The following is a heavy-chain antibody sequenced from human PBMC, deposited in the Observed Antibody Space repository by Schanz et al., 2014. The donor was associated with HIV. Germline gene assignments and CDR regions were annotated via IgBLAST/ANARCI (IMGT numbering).Heavy chain of an antibody. J-gene: IGHJ4*02. Sequence: QAQLVQSGAELKKPGASVKVSCKASGYTFTSYGISWVRQAPGQGLEWMGWISVYNGNTNYSEKLQGRVTMTTDTSTSTAYMELRSLTSDDTAMYYCASALTTVTLDYWGQGTLVIVSS. V-gene: IGHV1-18*01. D-gene: IGHD4-17*01. CDR2: ISVYNGNT. CDR3: ASALTTVTLDY. CDR1: GYTFTSYG.